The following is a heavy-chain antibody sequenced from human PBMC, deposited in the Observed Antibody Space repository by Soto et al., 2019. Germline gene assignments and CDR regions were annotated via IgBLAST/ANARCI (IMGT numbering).Heavy chain of an antibody. CDR1: GFTFSSYG. J-gene: IGHJ6*02. D-gene: IGHD6-6*01. CDR3: AKDIGIAARPDYYYYGMDV. CDR2: ISYDGSNK. V-gene: IGHV3-30*18. Sequence: GGSLRLSCAASGFTFSSYGMHWVRQAAGKWLERVAVISYDGSNKYYADSVKGRFTISRDNSKNTLYLQMNSLRAEDTAVYYCAKDIGIAARPDYYYYGMDVWGQGTTVTVSS.